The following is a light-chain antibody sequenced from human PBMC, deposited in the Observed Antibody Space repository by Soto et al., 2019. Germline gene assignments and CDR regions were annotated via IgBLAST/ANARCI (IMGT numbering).Light chain of an antibody. V-gene: IGKV3-11*01. J-gene: IGKJ4*01. CDR3: QHRFSWPLT. CDR2: DAS. Sequence: EIVLTQSPATLSLSPGERATLSCRASQSVSIFFAWYQQKRGQAPRLLIYDASKRATGIPARFSGSGSGTDFTLTISSLEPEDFAVYYCQHRFSWPLTFGGGTTIEI. CDR1: QSVSIF.